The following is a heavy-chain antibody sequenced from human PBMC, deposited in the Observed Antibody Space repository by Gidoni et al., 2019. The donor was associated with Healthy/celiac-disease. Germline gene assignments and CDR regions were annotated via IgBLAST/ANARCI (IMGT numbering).Heavy chain of an antibody. CDR3: ARHERITIFGVVSTTPFDY. Sequence: STYYNPSLKSRVTISVDTSKNQFSLKLSSVTAADTAVYYCARHERITIFGVVSTTPFDYWGQGTLVTVSS. CDR2: ST. V-gene: IGHV4-39*01. J-gene: IGHJ4*02. D-gene: IGHD3-3*01.